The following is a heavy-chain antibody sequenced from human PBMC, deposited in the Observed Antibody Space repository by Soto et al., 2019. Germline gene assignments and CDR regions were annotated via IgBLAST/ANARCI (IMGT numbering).Heavy chain of an antibody. V-gene: IGHV4-34*01. D-gene: IGHD3-16*01. CDR3: VRIRYQLPSSVLWLDP. J-gene: IGHJ5*02. CDR2: INHVGGT. CDR1: GGFLSESY. Sequence: SETLSLTCAVYGGFLSESYWTWIRQPPGKGLEWIGEINHVGGTNYNPSLKSRVTMSVDTSQNQFSLRLISVTAADTAMYFCVRIRYQLPSSVLWLDPWGQGAPVTVSS.